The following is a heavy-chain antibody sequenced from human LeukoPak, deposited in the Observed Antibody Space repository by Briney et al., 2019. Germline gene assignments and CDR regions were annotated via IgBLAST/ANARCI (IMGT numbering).Heavy chain of an antibody. Sequence: SETLSLTCTVSGGSISSYYWSWIRQPPGKGLEWIGYIYYSGSTNYNPSLKSRVTISVDTSKNQFSLKLSSVTAADTAVYYRARLKSDYGDYDGDYFDYWGQGTLVTVSS. CDR2: IYYSGST. D-gene: IGHD4-17*01. CDR3: ARLKSDYGDYDGDYFDY. J-gene: IGHJ4*02. CDR1: GGSISSYY. V-gene: IGHV4-59*08.